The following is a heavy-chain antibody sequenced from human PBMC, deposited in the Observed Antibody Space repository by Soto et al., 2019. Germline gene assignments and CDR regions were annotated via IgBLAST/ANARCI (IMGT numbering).Heavy chain of an antibody. D-gene: IGHD6-13*01. J-gene: IGHJ5*02. Sequence: GESLKISCKGSGYSFTSYWIGWVRQMPGKGLEWMGIIYPDDSDNSYSQSFQGQVTISAYMSITTAYLQWSSLKASDTAMYYCSRDIAAADWFDPWGQGTLVTVSS. CDR3: SRDIAAADWFDP. CDR2: IYPDDSDN. V-gene: IGHV5-51*01. CDR1: GYSFTSYW.